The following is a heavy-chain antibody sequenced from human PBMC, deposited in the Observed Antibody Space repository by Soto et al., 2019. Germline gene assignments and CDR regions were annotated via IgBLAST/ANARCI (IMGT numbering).Heavy chain of an antibody. CDR1: LFTFSSYA. CDR2: MSGSGDRI. V-gene: IGHV3-23*01. Sequence: EVQLLESGGGLVQPGGSLRLSCAASLFTFSSYAMSWVRQAPGKGLEWVSVMSGSGDRIFYADSVRGRFTISRDNSNNMLCLQMNSLRVEDTAIYYCAKDYGAVAEKWGQGTLVTVSS. D-gene: IGHD6-19*01. J-gene: IGHJ4*02. CDR3: AKDYGAVAEK.